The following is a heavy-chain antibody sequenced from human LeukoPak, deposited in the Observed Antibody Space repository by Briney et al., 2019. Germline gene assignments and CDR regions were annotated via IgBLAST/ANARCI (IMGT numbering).Heavy chain of an antibody. V-gene: IGHV7-4-1*02. Sequence: GASVKVSCKTSVYTFTKYAVNWVRQAPGQGLEWMGWINTNTGNPTYAQGFTGRFVFSLDTSVSTTYLQISNLKAEDTAVYCCATLYGGNSEGYFDYWGQGTLVTVSS. CDR3: ATLYGGNSEGYFDY. D-gene: IGHD4-23*01. J-gene: IGHJ4*02. CDR2: INTNTGNP. CDR1: VYTFTKYA.